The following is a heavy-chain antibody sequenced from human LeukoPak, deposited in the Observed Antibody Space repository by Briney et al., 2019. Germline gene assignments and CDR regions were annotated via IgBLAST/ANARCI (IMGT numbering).Heavy chain of an antibody. Sequence: MVRINPNSGGTNYAQKFQGSVTMTRDTSISTAYMELSRLRFDDTAVYYCARWGTAMGTTDYWGQGTLVTVSS. J-gene: IGHJ4*02. CDR2: INPNSGGT. V-gene: IGHV1-2*06. D-gene: IGHD5-18*01. CDR3: ARWGTAMGTTDY.